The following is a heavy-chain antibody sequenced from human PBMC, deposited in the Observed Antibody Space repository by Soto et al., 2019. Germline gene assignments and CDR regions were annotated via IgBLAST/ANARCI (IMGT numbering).Heavy chain of an antibody. D-gene: IGHD3-22*01. J-gene: IGHJ4*02. V-gene: IGHV1-3*01. CDR2: INAGNGNT. CDR1: GYTFTSYA. Sequence: ASVKVSCKASGYTFTSYAMHWARQAPGQRLEWVGWINAGNGNTKYSQKFQGRVTITRDTSASTAYMELSRLRSVDTAVYYCARDNSPYYYDSSGYLDYWGQGTLVTVSS. CDR3: ARDNSPYYYDSSGYLDY.